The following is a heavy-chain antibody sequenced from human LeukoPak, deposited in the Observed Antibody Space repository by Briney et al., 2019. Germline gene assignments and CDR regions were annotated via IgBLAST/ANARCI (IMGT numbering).Heavy chain of an antibody. CDR1: GYTLTESS. J-gene: IGHJ4*02. CDR2: FDPEKREI. CDR3: AAHPGEYDFWSETTYYFDY. Sequence: ASVKVSCKVSGYTLTESSIHWVRQAPGKGLEWMGGFDPEKREIMYAQHMQGRDTMTEDTSTDTAYMELISLRSDDTAVYYSAAHPGEYDFWSETTYYFDYWGQGTLVTVSS. V-gene: IGHV1-24*01. D-gene: IGHD3-3*01.